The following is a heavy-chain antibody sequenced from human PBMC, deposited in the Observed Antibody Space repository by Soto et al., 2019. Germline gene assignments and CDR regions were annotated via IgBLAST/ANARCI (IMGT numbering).Heavy chain of an antibody. V-gene: IGHV5-51*01. J-gene: IGHJ6*02. CDR3: ARHGGDYYGLGDMGV. Sequence: GESLKISCKGSGYRFTSYWIAWVRQMPGKGLEWMGIIYPGDSDTRYSPSFQGQVTISADKSITTAYLQWSSLKASDTAMYYCARHGGDYYGLGDMGVWGQGTTVTVSS. D-gene: IGHD2-21*02. CDR1: GYRFTSYW. CDR2: IYPGDSDT.